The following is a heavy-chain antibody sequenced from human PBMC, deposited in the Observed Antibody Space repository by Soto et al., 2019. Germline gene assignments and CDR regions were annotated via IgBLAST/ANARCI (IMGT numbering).Heavy chain of an antibody. CDR2: IYHSGST. CDR1: GGYISSSHW. D-gene: IGHD4-17*01. Sequence: SATVSITYAVCGGYISSSHWWRWVRQHPGKGLEWIGEIYHSGSTNYNPSLKSRVTISVDKSKNQFSLKLSSVTAADTAVYYCARDLGDYGERNWFDPWGQGTLVTVSS. J-gene: IGHJ5*02. V-gene: IGHV4-4*02. CDR3: ARDLGDYGERNWFDP.